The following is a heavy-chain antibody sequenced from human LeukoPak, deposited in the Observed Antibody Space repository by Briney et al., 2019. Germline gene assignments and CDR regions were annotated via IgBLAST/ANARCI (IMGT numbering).Heavy chain of an antibody. CDR3: ARLRELPGGRWFDP. V-gene: IGHV1-2*02. Sequence: ASVKVSCKAPGYTFTGYYMHWVRQAPGQGLEWMGWINPNSGGTNYAQKFQGRVTMTRDTSISTAYMELSRLRSDDTAVYYCARLRELPGGRWFDPWGQGTLVTVSS. D-gene: IGHD1-26*01. J-gene: IGHJ5*02. CDR1: GYTFTGYY. CDR2: INPNSGGT.